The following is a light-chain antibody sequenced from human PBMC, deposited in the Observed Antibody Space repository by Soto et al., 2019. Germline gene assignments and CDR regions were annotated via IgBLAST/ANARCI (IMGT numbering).Light chain of an antibody. V-gene: IGLV2-11*01. Sequence: SVLTQPRSVSGSPGQSVTISCTGTSSDVGGYNYVSWYQQHPGKAPRLMIYDVSKRPSGVPDRFSGSKSGNTASLTISGLQAEDEADYYCCSYAGSYTFYVFGIGTKATVL. J-gene: IGLJ1*01. CDR1: SSDVGGYNY. CDR3: CSYAGSYTFYV. CDR2: DVS.